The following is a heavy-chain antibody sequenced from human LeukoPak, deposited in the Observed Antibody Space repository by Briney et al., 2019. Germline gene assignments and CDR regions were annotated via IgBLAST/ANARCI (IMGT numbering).Heavy chain of an antibody. CDR3: AKDRSSGWYYYFDY. D-gene: IGHD6-19*01. CDR2: IRYDGSSK. CDR1: GFTFSSCG. V-gene: IGHV3-30*02. J-gene: IGHJ4*02. Sequence: GGSLRLSCVASGFTFSSCGMHWVRQAPGKGLEWVASIRYDGSSKYYADSVKGRFTISRDNSKNTLYLQMNSLRAEDTAVYYCAKDRSSGWYYYFDYWGQGTLVTVSS.